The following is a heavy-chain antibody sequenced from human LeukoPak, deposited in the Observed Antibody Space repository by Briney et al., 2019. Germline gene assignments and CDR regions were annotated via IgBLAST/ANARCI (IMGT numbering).Heavy chain of an antibody. CDR3: AKVETAAAATLRGFDY. V-gene: IGHV3-21*04. CDR1: GFTFSSSS. J-gene: IGHJ4*02. Sequence: GGSLRLSCAASGFTFSSSSMIWVRQAPGKGLEWVSSISISSSYLYYADSVKGRFTISRDNAKNSLYLQMNSLRAEDTAVYYCAKVETAAAATLRGFDYWGQGILVTVSS. D-gene: IGHD6-25*01. CDR2: ISISSSYL.